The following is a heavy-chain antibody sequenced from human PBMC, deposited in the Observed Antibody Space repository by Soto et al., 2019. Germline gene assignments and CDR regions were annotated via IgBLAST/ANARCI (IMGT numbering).Heavy chain of an antibody. V-gene: IGHV3-48*01. CDR2: ISSSSSTI. Sequence: GGSLRLSCAASGFTFSNYAMSWVRQAPGKGLEWVSYISSSSSTIYYADSVKGRFTISRDNAKNSLYLQMNSLRAEDTAVYYCARDSDDSSGYYLLGVYYFDYWGQGTLVTVS. CDR3: ARDSDDSSGYYLLGVYYFDY. J-gene: IGHJ4*02. CDR1: GFTFSNYA. D-gene: IGHD3-22*01.